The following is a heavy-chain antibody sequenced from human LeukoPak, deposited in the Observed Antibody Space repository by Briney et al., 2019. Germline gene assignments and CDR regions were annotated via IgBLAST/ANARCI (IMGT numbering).Heavy chain of an antibody. Sequence: PSETLSLTCTVSGGSISSYYWSWIRQPPGKGLEWIGYIYYSGSTNYNPSLKSRVTISVDTSKNQFSLRLSSVTAADTAVYYCARGFYDSSGYWMTPFDYWGQGTLVTVSS. CDR3: ARGFYDSSGYWMTPFDY. CDR2: IYYSGST. V-gene: IGHV4-59*01. D-gene: IGHD3-22*01. CDR1: GGSISSYY. J-gene: IGHJ4*02.